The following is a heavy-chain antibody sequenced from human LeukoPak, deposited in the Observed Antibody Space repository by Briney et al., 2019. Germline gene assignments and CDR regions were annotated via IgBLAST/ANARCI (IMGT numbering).Heavy chain of an antibody. CDR1: GFTFSSYW. CDR3: ARVGYYDILTGLYYFDY. CDR2: IKQDGGEK. D-gene: IGHD3-9*01. V-gene: IGHV3-7*01. J-gene: IGHJ4*02. Sequence: PGGSLRLSCAASGFTFSSYWMSWVRQAPGKGLEWVANIKQDGGEKYYVDSVKGRFTISRDNAKNSLYLQMNSLRAEDTAVYYCARVGYYDILTGLYYFDYWGQGTLVTVSS.